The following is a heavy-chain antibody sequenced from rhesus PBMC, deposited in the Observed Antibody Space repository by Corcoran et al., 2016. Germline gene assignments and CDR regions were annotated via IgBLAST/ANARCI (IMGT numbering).Heavy chain of an antibody. V-gene: IGHV4-165*01. J-gene: IGHJ4*01. Sequence: QVQLQESGPGLVTPSETLSLTCAVSGGSISGSWWGRLRQPPGKGLEWIGYLGGSRGSTSYTPSLTGRVTFSTATAKAQFSLKLSAVAAADTAVYYCASRSGYYYFDYWGQGVLVTVSS. CDR3: ASRSGYYYFDY. D-gene: IGHD3-28*01. CDR1: GGSISGSW. CDR2: LGGSRGST.